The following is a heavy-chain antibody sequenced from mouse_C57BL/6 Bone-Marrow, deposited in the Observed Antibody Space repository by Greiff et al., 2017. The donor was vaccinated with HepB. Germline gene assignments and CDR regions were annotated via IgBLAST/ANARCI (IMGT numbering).Heavy chain of an antibody. D-gene: IGHD1-1*01. J-gene: IGHJ4*01. V-gene: IGHV1-81*01. CDR3: AREGFITTVVGYYYAMDY. CDR1: GYTFTSYG. Sequence: VKVVESGAELARPGASVKLSCKASGYTFTSYGISWVKQRTGQGLEWIGEIYPRSGNTYYNEKFKGKATLTADKSSSTAYMELRSLTSEDSAVYFCAREGFITTVVGYYYAMDYWGQGTSVTVSS. CDR2: IYPRSGNT.